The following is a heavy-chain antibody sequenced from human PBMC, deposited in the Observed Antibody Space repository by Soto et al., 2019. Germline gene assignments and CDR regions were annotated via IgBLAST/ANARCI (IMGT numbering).Heavy chain of an antibody. CDR3: ARDAKQPIDGGYYYYAMDV. Sequence: QVQLQESGPGLVKPSETLSLTCTVSGGSVSSGNFYWSWIRQPLWKGLEWIGYVYYSGSTNYNPSLQSRVTRSIDTSKNQFSLNLNSVTAADAAVYYCARDAKQPIDGGYYYYAMDVWGQGTTVTVSS. V-gene: IGHV4-61*01. CDR2: VYYSGST. J-gene: IGHJ6*02. CDR1: GGSVSSGNFY. D-gene: IGHD3-16*01.